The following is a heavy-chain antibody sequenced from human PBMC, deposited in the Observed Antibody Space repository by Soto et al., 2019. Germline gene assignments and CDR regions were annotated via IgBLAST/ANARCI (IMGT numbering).Heavy chain of an antibody. D-gene: IGHD3-10*02. V-gene: IGHV4-31*03. J-gene: IGHJ4*02. CDR2: IDNSGST. CDR1: GASVSTGVYY. CDR3: AGAVSDFDVRRYRTSYFDQ. Sequence: QVQLDESGPGLVQPSQTLSLSCTVSGASVSTGVYYWTRIRQHPGRGLEWIGYIDNSGSTYYNPSLTGRVYISVDTSKNQFSLNLQSLTAADTAFYYCAGAVSDFDVRRYRTSYFDQWGQGLLVTVSS.